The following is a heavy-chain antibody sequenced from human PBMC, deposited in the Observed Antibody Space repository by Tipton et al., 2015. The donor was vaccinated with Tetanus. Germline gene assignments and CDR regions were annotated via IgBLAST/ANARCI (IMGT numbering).Heavy chain of an antibody. CDR1: GGSMSSGGHY. D-gene: IGHD3-16*02. J-gene: IGHJ2*01. CDR3: ARLIMITLGGVIELWYFDL. Sequence: TLSLTCIVSGGSMSSGGHYGAWVRQSPGQGLEWIGSLTYSGRTYYNPSLKSRVTMAVDTSRKDFSLRLTSVTAADTAVYYCARLIMITLGGVIELWYFDLWGRGTLLTVSS. CDR2: LTYSGRT. V-gene: IGHV4-39*02.